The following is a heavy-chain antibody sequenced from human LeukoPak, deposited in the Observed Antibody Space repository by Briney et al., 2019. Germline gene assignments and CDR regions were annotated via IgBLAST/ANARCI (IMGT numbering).Heavy chain of an antibody. CDR1: GGSFSGYY. D-gene: IGHD3-10*01. Sequence: SETLSLTCGVYGGSFSGYYWSWIRQPPGKGLEWIGEINHSGSTNYNPSLKSRVTISVDTSKNQFSLKLSSATAADTAVYYCARYPYYGSGIGAFDIWGQGTMVTVSS. CDR3: ARYPYYGSGIGAFDI. J-gene: IGHJ3*02. V-gene: IGHV4-34*01. CDR2: INHSGST.